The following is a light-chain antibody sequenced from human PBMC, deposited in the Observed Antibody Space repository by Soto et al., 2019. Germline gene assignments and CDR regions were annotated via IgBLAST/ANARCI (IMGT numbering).Light chain of an antibody. Sequence: QPVLTQPPSASASLGASVTLTCTLSSDYSNDKEDWYQQRPGNGPRLEMRVGTGGLVGSKGDGIPHRFSVLGSALNRYLTIKNIQEEDEGAYHCGASYGRGSDFVYLFGTGTKVTVL. J-gene: IGLJ1*01. CDR2: VGTGGLVG. V-gene: IGLV9-49*01. CDR1: SDYSNDK. CDR3: GASYGRGSDFVYL.